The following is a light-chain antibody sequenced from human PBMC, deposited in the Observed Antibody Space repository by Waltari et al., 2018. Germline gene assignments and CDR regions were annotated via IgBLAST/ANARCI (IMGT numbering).Light chain of an antibody. CDR1: TTDLGTYDY. CDR2: QVT. J-gene: IGLJ2*01. CDR3: SSYTDSTTVV. V-gene: IGLV2-14*01. Sequence: QSALTQPASVSGSPGQSITISCSGSTTDLGTYDYLSCYQQYPGKAPKLILYQVTIRPSGVSNRFSGSKSGNTASLTISGLQTDDEAIYYCSSYTDSTTVVFGGGTVVTVL.